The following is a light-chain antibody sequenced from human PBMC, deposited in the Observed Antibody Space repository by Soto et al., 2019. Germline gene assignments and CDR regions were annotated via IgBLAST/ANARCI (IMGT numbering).Light chain of an antibody. CDR2: DVG. V-gene: IGLV2-14*01. CDR1: SSDVGGYNY. J-gene: IGLJ1*01. Sequence: QSALTQPASVSGSHGQSITISCTGTSSDVGGYNYVSWYQQHPGKAPKLMIYDVGNRPSGVSNRFSGSKSGNTASLTISGLQAEDEADYYCSSYTSSSTYVFGTGTKLTVL. CDR3: SSYTSSSTYV.